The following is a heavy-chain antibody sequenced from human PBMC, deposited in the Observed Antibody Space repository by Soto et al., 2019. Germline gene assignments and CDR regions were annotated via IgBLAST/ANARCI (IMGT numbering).Heavy chain of an antibody. V-gene: IGHV3-30*18. D-gene: IGHD3-10*01. CDR1: GFTFSSYG. CDR2: ISYDGSNK. Sequence: GGSLRLSCAASGFTFSSYGMHWVRQAPGKGLEWVAVISYDGSNKYYADSVKCRFTISRDNSKNTLYLQMNSLRAEDTAVYYCAKDLLWFEPGELLSHYGMDVWGQGTTVTVSS. CDR3: AKDLLWFEPGELLSHYGMDV. J-gene: IGHJ6*02.